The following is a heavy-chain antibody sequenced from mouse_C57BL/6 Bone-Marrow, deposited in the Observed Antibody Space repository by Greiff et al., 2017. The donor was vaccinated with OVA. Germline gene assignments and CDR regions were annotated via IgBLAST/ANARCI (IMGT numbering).Heavy chain of an antibody. D-gene: IGHD2-3*01. CDR2: ISSGSSTI. CDR1: GFTFSDYG. V-gene: IGHV5-17*01. CDR3: ARDGYFPWYFDV. Sequence: EVQRVESGGGLVKPGGSLKLSCAASGFTFSDYGMHWVRQAPEKGLEWVAYISSGSSTIYYADTVKGRFTISRYNAKNTLFLQMTRLGSEDTAMYYCARDGYFPWYFDVWGTGTTVTVSS. J-gene: IGHJ1*03.